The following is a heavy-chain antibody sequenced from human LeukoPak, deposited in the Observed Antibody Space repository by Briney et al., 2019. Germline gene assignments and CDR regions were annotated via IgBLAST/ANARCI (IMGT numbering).Heavy chain of an antibody. CDR2: ISSSGSTI. D-gene: IGHD1-26*01. J-gene: IGHJ6*02. V-gene: IGHV3-48*03. CDR1: GFTFSSYE. CDR3: ARGTAGATANFYYYYGMDV. Sequence: TGGSLRLSCAASGFTFSSYEMNWVRQAPGKGLEWVSYISSSGSTIYYADSVKGRFTISRDTAKNSLYLQMNSLRAEDTAVYYCARGTAGATANFYYYYGMDVWGQGTTVTVSS.